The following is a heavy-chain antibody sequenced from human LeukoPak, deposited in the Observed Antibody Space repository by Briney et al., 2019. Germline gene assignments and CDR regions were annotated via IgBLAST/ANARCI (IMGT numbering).Heavy chain of an antibody. CDR2: IYYSGST. Sequence: PSETLSLTCTVSGGSISSYYWSWIRQPPGKGLEWIGYIYYSGSTNYNPSLKSRVTISVDTSKNQFSLKLSSVTAADTAVYYCARESLDTAMEEDYWGQGTLVTVSS. CDR1: GGSISSYY. J-gene: IGHJ4*02. D-gene: IGHD5-18*01. V-gene: IGHV4-59*12. CDR3: ARESLDTAMEEDY.